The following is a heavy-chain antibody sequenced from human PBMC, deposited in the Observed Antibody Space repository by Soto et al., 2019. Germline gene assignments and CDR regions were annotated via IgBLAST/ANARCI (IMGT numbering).Heavy chain of an antibody. J-gene: IGHJ4*02. CDR3: ARDEYCSGGSCYYDY. CDR1: GFTFSSYS. CDR2: ISSSSSTI. Sequence: EVQLVESGGGLVQPGGSLRLSCAASGFTFSSYSMNWVRQAPGKGLEWVSYISSSSSTIYYADSVKGRFTISRDNAKNSLYLQMNSLRAEDKAVYYCARDEYCSGGSCYYDYWGQGTLVTVSS. V-gene: IGHV3-48*01. D-gene: IGHD2-15*01.